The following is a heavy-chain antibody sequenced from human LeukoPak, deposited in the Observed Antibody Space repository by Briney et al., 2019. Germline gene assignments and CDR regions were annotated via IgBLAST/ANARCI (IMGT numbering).Heavy chain of an antibody. CDR3: ARLGGPAAVDY. CDR2: IYHSGST. D-gene: IGHD2-2*01. J-gene: IGHJ4*02. CDR1: GGSISSSNW. V-gene: IGHV4-4*02. Sequence: SVTLSLTCAVSGGSISSSNWWSWVRQPPGKGLEWIGEIYHSGSTLYNPSLKSRVTISVDKSKNQFSLKVNSVTAADTAVYYCARLGGPAAVDYWGQGTLVTVSS.